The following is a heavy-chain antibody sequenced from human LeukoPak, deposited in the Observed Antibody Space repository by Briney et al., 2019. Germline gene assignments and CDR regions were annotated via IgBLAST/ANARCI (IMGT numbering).Heavy chain of an antibody. Sequence: SSVKVSCKASGGTXSSYAISWVRQAPGQGLEWMGGIIPIFGTANYAQKFQGRVTITADESTSTAYMELSSLRSEDTAVYYCARTRSCSSTSCYVYWGQGTLVTVSS. D-gene: IGHD2-2*01. V-gene: IGHV1-69*01. CDR1: GGTXSSYA. CDR2: IIPIFGTA. CDR3: ARTRSCSSTSCYVY. J-gene: IGHJ4*02.